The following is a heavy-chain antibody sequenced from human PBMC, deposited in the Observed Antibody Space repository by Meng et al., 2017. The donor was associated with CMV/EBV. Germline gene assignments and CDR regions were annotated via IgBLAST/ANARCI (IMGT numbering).Heavy chain of an antibody. J-gene: IGHJ6*02. V-gene: IGHV1-2*02. CDR3: AREEPLYYDYVWGSYRVHQGYYYYGMDV. D-gene: IGHD3-16*02. CDR2: INPNSGGT. CDR1: GYTFTGYY. Sequence: ASVKVSCKASGYTFTGYYMHWVRQAPGQGLEWMGWINPNSGGTNYAQKFQGRVTMTRDTSISTAYMELSRLRSDDTAVYYCAREEPLYYDYVWGSYRVHQGYYYYGMDVWGQGTTVTVSS.